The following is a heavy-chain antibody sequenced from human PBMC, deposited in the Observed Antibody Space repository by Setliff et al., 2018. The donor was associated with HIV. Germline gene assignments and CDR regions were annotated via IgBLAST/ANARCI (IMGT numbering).Heavy chain of an antibody. CDR3: ARGEPTILVVPAAFFDY. CDR1: GFTFSSYE. J-gene: IGHJ4*02. Sequence: SGGSLRLSCAASGFTFSSYEMNWVRQAPGKGLEWISYISSSGNSIYYAESVKGRFTISRDNAKNSLSLQMNSLRAEDTAVYYCARGEPTILVVPAAFFDYWGQGTLVTVSS. D-gene: IGHD2-2*01. V-gene: IGHV3-48*03. CDR2: ISSSGNSI.